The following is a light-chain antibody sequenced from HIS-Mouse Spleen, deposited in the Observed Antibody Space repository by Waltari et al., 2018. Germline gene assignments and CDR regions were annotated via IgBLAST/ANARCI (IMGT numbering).Light chain of an antibody. V-gene: IGLV1-47*01. Sequence: QYVLTQPPPASGTPGQRVTISCSGSSSNIGSNYVYWYQQLPGTAPKLLIYRNNQRPSGVPDRLSGSKSGTSASLAISGLRSEDEADYYCAAWDDSLSGPVFGGGTKLTVL. J-gene: IGLJ3*02. CDR3: AAWDDSLSGPV. CDR1: SSNIGSNY. CDR2: RNN.